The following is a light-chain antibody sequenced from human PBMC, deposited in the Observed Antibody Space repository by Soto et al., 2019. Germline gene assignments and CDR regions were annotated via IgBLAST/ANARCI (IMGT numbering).Light chain of an antibody. CDR2: AAS. V-gene: IGKV1-27*01. J-gene: IGKJ5*01. Sequence: DIQMTQSPSSLSASVGDRVTITCRASQGISNYLAWYQQKPGKVPKLLIYAASTLQAGVPSRFSGSGSGTDFTLTISRLQPEDVATYYCQKYNSLPTFGQGTRLEIK. CDR3: QKYNSLPT. CDR1: QGISNY.